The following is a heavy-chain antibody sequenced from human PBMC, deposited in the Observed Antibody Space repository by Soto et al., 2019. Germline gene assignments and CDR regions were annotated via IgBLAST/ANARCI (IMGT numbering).Heavy chain of an antibody. CDR3: ARVFGFGGMDV. J-gene: IGHJ6*02. Sequence: QVQLQESGPGLVKPSQTLSLTCTVSGGSISSGGYYWSWIRQHPGKGLEWIGYIYYSGSTYYNPSLTRRVTISVDTPKNQFSLKLSSVTAADTAVYYCARVFGFGGMDVWGQGTTVTVSS. CDR2: IYYSGST. D-gene: IGHD3-10*01. CDR1: GGSISSGGYY. V-gene: IGHV4-31*03.